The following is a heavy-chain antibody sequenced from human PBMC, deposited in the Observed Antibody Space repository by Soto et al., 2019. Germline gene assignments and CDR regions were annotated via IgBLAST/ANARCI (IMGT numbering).Heavy chain of an antibody. J-gene: IGHJ6*03. D-gene: IGHD1-1*01. CDR1: GYTFTSYG. CDR3: ARAEMGPGYNWNDPYYYCYMDV. Sequence: ASVKVSCKASGYTFTSYGISWVRQAPGQGLEWMGWISAYNGNTNYAQKNQGRVTMTTDTSTSTAYMELRSLRSDDTAVYYCARAEMGPGYNWNDPYYYCYMDVWGKGTTVTVSS. CDR2: ISAYNGNT. V-gene: IGHV1-18*01.